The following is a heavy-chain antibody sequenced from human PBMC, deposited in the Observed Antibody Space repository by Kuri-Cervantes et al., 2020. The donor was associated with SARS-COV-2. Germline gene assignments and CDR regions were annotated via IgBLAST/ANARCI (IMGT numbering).Heavy chain of an antibody. J-gene: IGHJ6*02. V-gene: IGHV3-66*01. Sequence: GESLKISCAASGFTASSNYMSWVRQAPGEGLEWVSVIYSGGSTYYADSVKGRFTISRDNSKNTLYLQMNSLRAEDTAVYYCARDDGMYYDFWSGYPTSYYGMDVWGQGTTVTVSS. CDR2: IYSGGST. CDR1: GFTASSNY. D-gene: IGHD3-3*01. CDR3: ARDDGMYYDFWSGYPTSYYGMDV.